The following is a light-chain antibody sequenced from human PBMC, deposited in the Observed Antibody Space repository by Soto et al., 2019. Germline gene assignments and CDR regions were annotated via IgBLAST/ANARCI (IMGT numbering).Light chain of an antibody. CDR3: SSYSSSSTYVI. CDR1: IYDVGGYDF. J-gene: IGLJ2*01. Sequence: QSALSQPASVSGSPGQSIIISCTGTIYDVGGYDFVSWYQQHPDTAPKLSMHDVSDRPSGVSSRFSGSKSANTASLTISGLQAEDEATYFCSSYSSSSTYVIFGGGTKLTVL. V-gene: IGLV2-14*03. CDR2: DVS.